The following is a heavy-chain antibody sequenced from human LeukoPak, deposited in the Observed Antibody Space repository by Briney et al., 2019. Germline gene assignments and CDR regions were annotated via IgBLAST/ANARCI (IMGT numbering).Heavy chain of an antibody. CDR2: ISSSGSTI. CDR3: ARAGHLPAAIGPITY. J-gene: IGHJ4*02. Sequence: QTGGSLRLSCAASGFTFSSYEMNWVRQAPGKGLEWVSYISSSGSTIYYADSVKGRFTISRDNAKNSLYLQMNSLRAEDTAAYYCARAGHLPAAIGPITYWGQGTLVTVSS. CDR1: GFTFSSYE. D-gene: IGHD2-2*02. V-gene: IGHV3-48*03.